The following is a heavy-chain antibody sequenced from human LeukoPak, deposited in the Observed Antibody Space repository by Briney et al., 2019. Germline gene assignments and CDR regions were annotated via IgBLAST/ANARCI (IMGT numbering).Heavy chain of an antibody. V-gene: IGHV5-51*01. CDR2: IYPGDSDT. J-gene: IGHJ4*02. Sequence: GESLKISCKGSGYSFTSYWIGWVRQMSGKGLEWMGIIYPGDSDTRYSPSFQGQVTISADKSISTAYLQWSSLKASDTAMYYCARRSPDYYDSSGYYYMNDYWGQGTLVTVSS. D-gene: IGHD3-22*01. CDR3: ARRSPDYYDSSGYYYMNDY. CDR1: GYSFTSYW.